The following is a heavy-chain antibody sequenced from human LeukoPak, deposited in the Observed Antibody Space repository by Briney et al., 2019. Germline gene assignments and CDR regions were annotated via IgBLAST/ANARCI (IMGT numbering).Heavy chain of an antibody. CDR2: ISSSSSYT. CDR3: ARGVAAAGTRARKTYYFDY. D-gene: IGHD6-13*01. V-gene: IGHV3-11*06. J-gene: IGHJ4*02. Sequence: GSLRLSFAASGFPFSDYYMSWIRPAPGKGLEWVSYISSSSSYTNYADSVKGRFTISRDNAKNSLYLQMNSLRAEDTAVYYRARGVAAAGTRARKTYYFDYWGQGTLVTVSS. CDR1: GFPFSDYY.